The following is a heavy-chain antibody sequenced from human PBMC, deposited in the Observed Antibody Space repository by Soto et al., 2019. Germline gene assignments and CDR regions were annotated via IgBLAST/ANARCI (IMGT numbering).Heavy chain of an antibody. V-gene: IGHV3-23*01. Sequence: GSLRLSCAASGFSFSGYAVTWVRQAPGKGLEWVSAISGSGSSTYYADSVKGRFTISRDNAKNSLYLQMNSLRAEDTAVYYCARVPIIAAVNWFDPWGQGTLVTVSS. CDR1: GFSFSGYA. CDR2: ISGSGSST. D-gene: IGHD6-13*01. CDR3: ARVPIIAAVNWFDP. J-gene: IGHJ5*02.